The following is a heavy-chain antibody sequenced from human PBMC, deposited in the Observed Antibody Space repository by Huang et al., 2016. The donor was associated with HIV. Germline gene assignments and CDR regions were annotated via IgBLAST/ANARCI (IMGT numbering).Heavy chain of an antibody. CDR1: GYSFTSYW. CDR2: IYHGDSDT. J-gene: IGHJ3*02. V-gene: IGHV5-51*01. D-gene: IGHD3-10*01. Sequence: EVQLVQSGAEVKKTGESLKISCKGSGYSFTSYWIGWVRQMPGKGVEWTGIIYHGDSDTRYSPSFQGQVTISADKSISTAYLQWSSLKASDTAMYYCAKVWFGEFDAFDIWGQGTMVTVSS. CDR3: AKVWFGEFDAFDI.